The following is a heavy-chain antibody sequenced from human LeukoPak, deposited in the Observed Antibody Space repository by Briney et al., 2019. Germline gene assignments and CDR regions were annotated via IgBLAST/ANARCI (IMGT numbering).Heavy chain of an antibody. CDR2: ISGSGVSV. D-gene: IGHD4/OR15-4a*01. CDR3: AKDRANSCAFDI. V-gene: IGHV3-23*01. Sequence: GGSLRLSCAASGFTFTSYVMSWVRQAPGKGLEWVSTISGSGVSVYYADSVKGRFTISRDNSKNTLYLQMNSLRGEDTAVYYCAKDRANSCAFDIWGQGTMVTVSS. CDR1: GFTFTSYV. J-gene: IGHJ3*02.